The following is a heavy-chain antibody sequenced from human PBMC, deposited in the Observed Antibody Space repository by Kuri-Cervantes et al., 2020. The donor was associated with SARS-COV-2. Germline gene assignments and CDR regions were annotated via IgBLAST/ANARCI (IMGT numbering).Heavy chain of an antibody. CDR3: ARGIYYGMDV. V-gene: IGHV6-1*01. J-gene: IGHJ6*02. CDR2: TYYRSKWYN. CDR1: GDSVPSNSAA. Sequence: LRLSCAISGDSVPSNSAAWNWIRQSPSRGLEWLGRTYYRSKWYNDYAVSVKSRITINPDTSKNQFSLQLNPVTPEDTAVYYCARGIYYGMDVWGQGTTVTVSS.